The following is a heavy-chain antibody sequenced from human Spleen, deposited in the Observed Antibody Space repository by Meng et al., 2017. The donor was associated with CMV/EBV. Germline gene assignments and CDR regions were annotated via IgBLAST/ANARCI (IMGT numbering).Heavy chain of an antibody. CDR3: AAQGGGTYSFDY. J-gene: IGHJ4*02. V-gene: IGHV3-11*01. CDR2: ISSRGSTK. CDR1: GFTFSDYY. Sequence: GESLKISCAASGFTFSDYYMNWIRQAPGKNLEWVSYISSRGSTKYYTDSVKGRFTISRGNAKNSLYLQMNSLRAEDTAVYYCAAQGGGTYSFDYWGQGTLVTVSS. D-gene: IGHD3-16*01.